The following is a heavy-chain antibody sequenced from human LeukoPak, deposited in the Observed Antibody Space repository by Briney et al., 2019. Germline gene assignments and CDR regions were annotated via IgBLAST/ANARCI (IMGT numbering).Heavy chain of an antibody. CDR1: GFTFDDYA. D-gene: IGHD6-13*01. V-gene: IGHV3-9*01. J-gene: IGHJ4*02. Sequence: GGSLRLSCAASGFTFDDYAMHWVRQAPGKGLEWVSGISWNSGSIGYADSVKGRFTISRDNAKNSLYLQMNSLRAEDTALYYCAKVRNWYSSSWYGDFDYWGQGTLVTVSS. CDR2: ISWNSGSI. CDR3: AKVRNWYSSSWYGDFDY.